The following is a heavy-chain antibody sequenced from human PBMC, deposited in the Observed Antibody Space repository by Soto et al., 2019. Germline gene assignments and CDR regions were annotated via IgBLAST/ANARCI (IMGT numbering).Heavy chain of an antibody. J-gene: IGHJ5*02. Sequence: QVQLQESGPGLVKPSETLSLTCTVSGGSISSYYWSWIRQPPGKGLEWIGYIYYSGSTNYNPSLKSRVTISVDTSKNQFSLKLSSVTAADTAVYYCARGVGGSCYSAWGQGTLVTVSS. CDR3: ARGVGGSCYSA. CDR1: GGSISSYY. D-gene: IGHD2-15*01. V-gene: IGHV4-59*01. CDR2: IYYSGST.